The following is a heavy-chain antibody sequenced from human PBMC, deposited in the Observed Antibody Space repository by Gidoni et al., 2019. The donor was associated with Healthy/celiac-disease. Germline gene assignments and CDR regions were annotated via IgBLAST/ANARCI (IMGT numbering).Heavy chain of an antibody. D-gene: IGHD3-10*01. J-gene: IGHJ4*02. Sequence: QVQLQESGPGLVKPSETLSLTCTVSGGSISSYYWSWIRQPPGKGLEWIGYIYYSGSTNYNPSLKSRVTISVDTSKNQFSLKLSSVTAADTAVYYCARGVRGVIPDYWGQGTLVTVSS. V-gene: IGHV4-59*01. CDR2: IYYSGST. CDR3: ARGVRGVIPDY. CDR1: GGSISSYY.